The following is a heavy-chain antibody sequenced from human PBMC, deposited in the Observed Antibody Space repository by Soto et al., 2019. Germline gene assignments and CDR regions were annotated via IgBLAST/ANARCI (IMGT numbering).Heavy chain of an antibody. CDR2: ISWDGGST. D-gene: IGHD2-2*01. Sequence: EVQLVESGGVVVQPGGSLRLSCAASGFTFDDYTMHWVRQAPGKGLEWVSLISWDGGSTYYADSVKGRFTISRDNRKNSQYLQMNSLRTEDTALYYCAKDLRDCSSTSCYNYYYYYGMDVWGQGTTVTVSS. V-gene: IGHV3-43*01. CDR1: GFTFDDYT. J-gene: IGHJ6*02. CDR3: AKDLRDCSSTSCYNYYYYYGMDV.